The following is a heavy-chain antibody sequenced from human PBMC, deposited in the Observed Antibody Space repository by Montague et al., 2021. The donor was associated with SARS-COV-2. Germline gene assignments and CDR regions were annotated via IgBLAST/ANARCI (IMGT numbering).Heavy chain of an antibody. Sequence: TLSLTCTVSGGSISDGGYSWTWIRQHPGKGLVWIGYVYYSGSTFYNPSLKSRITISVDTSKNQFSLKLSSVTAADTAVYYCAREGGRLQRWLRGDDAFNIWGQGTLVTVSS. CDR2: VYYSGST. D-gene: IGHD5-18*01. CDR3: AREGGRLQRWLRGDDAFNI. J-gene: IGHJ3*02. CDR1: GGSISDGGYS. V-gene: IGHV4-31*03.